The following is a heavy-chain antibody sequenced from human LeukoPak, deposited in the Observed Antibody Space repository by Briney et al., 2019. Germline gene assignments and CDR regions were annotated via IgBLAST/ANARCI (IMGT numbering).Heavy chain of an antibody. CDR2: MKHDGSEK. J-gene: IGHJ4*02. CDR3: AKDHGGYVKYKTFDY. CDR1: GFTFSSYW. Sequence: GGSLRLSCGASGFTFSSYWMSWVRQAPGKGLEWVANMKHDGSEKYYVDSVKGRFTISRDNAKNSLYLQMNSLRAEDTAVYYCAKDHGGYVKYKTFDYWGQGTLVTVSS. V-gene: IGHV3-7*01. D-gene: IGHD5-12*01.